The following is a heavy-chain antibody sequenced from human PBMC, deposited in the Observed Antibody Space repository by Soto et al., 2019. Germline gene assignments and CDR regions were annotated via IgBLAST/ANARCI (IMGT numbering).Heavy chain of an antibody. CDR3: ARSLIGYSSGWYRDNLNGYYFDY. CDR1: GGSISSYY. Sequence: SETLSLTCTVSGGSISSYYWSWIRQPPGKGLEWIGYIYYSGSTNYNPSLKSRVTISVDTSKNQFSLKLSSVTAADTAVYYCARSLIGYSSGWYRDNLNGYYFDYWGQGTLVTVSS. CDR2: IYYSGST. V-gene: IGHV4-59*01. J-gene: IGHJ4*02. D-gene: IGHD6-19*01.